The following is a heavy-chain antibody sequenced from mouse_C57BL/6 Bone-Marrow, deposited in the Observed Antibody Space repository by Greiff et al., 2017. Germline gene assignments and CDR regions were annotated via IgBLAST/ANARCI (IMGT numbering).Heavy chain of an antibody. CDR3: ARGVITTY. V-gene: IGHV1-80*01. Sequence: QVQLQQSGAELVKPGASVKISCKASGYAFSSYWMNWVKQRPGKGLECIGQIYPGDGDTNYNGKFKGKATLTADKSSSTAYMQLSSLTSKDSAVYFCARGVITTYWGQGTLVTVSA. CDR2: IYPGDGDT. J-gene: IGHJ3*01. CDR1: GYAFSSYW. D-gene: IGHD1-1*01.